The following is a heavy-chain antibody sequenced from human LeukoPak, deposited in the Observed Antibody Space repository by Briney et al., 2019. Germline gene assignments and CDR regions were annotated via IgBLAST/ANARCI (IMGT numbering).Heavy chain of an antibody. Sequence: SETLSLTCTVSGGSISSSSYYWGWIRQPPGKGLEWIGYIYYSGSTNYDPSLKSRVTISVDTSKNQFSLKPSSVTAADTAVYYCARASYSNYGAGSGPALDYWGQGTLVTVSS. CDR2: IYYSGST. CDR3: ARASYSNYGAGSGPALDY. CDR1: GGSISSSSYY. D-gene: IGHD4-11*01. V-gene: IGHV4-61*05. J-gene: IGHJ4*02.